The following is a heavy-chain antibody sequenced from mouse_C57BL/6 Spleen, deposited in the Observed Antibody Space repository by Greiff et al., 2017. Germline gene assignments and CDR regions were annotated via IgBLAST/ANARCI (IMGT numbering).Heavy chain of an antibody. J-gene: IGHJ2*01. CDR2: IDPNSGGT. D-gene: IGHD1-1*01. V-gene: IGHV1-72*01. Sequence: QVQLKQPGAELVKPGASVKLSCKASGYTFTSYWMHWVKQRPGRGLEWIGRIDPNSGGTKYNEKFKSKATLTVDKPSSTAYMQLSSLTSEDSAVYYCAREEVCSKFLFFDYWGQGTTLTVSS. CDR3: AREEVCSKFLFFDY. CDR1: GYTFTSYW.